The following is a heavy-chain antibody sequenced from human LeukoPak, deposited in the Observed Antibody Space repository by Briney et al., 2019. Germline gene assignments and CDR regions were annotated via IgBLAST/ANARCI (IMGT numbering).Heavy chain of an antibody. Sequence: PSETLSLTCTVSGGSISSSSYYWGWIRQPPGKGLEWIGSIYYSGSTYYNPSLKSRVTISVDTSKNQFSLKLSSVTAADTAVYYCAREPHSMKYYYGSGSLAGILDVWGKGTRSPSPQ. CDR3: AREPHSMKYYYGSGSLAGILDV. J-gene: IGHJ6*04. V-gene: IGHV4-39*07. D-gene: IGHD3-10*01. CDR1: GGSISSSSYY. CDR2: IYYSGST.